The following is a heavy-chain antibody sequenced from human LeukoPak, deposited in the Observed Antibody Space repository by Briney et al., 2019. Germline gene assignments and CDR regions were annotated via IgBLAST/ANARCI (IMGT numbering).Heavy chain of an antibody. CDR2: INHSGST. J-gene: IGHJ6*03. CDR1: GGSFSDYY. CDR3: ASRIPGYYMDV. Sequence: SETLSLTCAVYGGSFSDYYWSWIRQPPGKGLEWIGEINHSGSTNYNPSLKSRVTISVDTSKNQFSLKLSSVTAADTAVYYCASRIPGYYMDVWGKGTTVTVSS. V-gene: IGHV4-34*01. D-gene: IGHD2/OR15-2a*01.